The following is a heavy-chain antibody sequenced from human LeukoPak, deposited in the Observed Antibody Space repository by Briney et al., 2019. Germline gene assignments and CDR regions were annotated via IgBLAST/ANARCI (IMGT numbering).Heavy chain of an antibody. Sequence: GGSLKLSCATSRFTFSSYAMSWVRQAPGKGLEWVSAISGSGGSTYYADSVKGRFTISRDNSKNTLYLQMNSLRAEDTAVYYCAKRDVVTAITLDYWGQGTLVTVSS. J-gene: IGHJ4*02. CDR1: RFTFSSYA. CDR3: AKRDVVTAITLDY. V-gene: IGHV3-23*01. CDR2: ISGSGGST. D-gene: IGHD2-21*02.